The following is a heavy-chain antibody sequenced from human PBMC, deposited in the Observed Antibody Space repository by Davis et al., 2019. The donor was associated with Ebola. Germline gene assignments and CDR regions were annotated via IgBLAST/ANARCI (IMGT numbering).Heavy chain of an antibody. CDR3: ARIRQGDAFDI. CDR2: IYYSGST. J-gene: IGHJ3*02. CDR1: GGSISNYY. V-gene: IGHV4-59*01. Sequence: MPSETLSLTCTVSGGSISNYYWSWIRQPPGKGLEWIGYIYYSGSTTYNPSLKSRVTISVDTSQNQFSLKLTSVTAADTAVYYCARIRQGDAFDIWGQGTMVTVSS.